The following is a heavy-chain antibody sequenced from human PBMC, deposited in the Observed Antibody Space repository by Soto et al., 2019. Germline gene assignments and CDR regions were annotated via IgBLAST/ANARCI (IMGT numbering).Heavy chain of an antibody. D-gene: IGHD3-10*01. Sequence: SETLSLTCTFSGCSISSSSYYWRWIRQPPGKGLEWIGYIYYSGSTNYNPSLKSRVTISVDTSKNQFSLKLSSVTAADTAVYYCARDGSSPNGYGMDVWGQGTTVTVS. CDR1: GCSISSSSYY. CDR2: IYYSGST. J-gene: IGHJ6*02. CDR3: ARDGSSPNGYGMDV. V-gene: IGHV4-61*01.